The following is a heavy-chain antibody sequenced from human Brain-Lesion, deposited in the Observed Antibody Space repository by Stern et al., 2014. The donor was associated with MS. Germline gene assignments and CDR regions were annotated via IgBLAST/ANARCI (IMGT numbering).Heavy chain of an antibody. Sequence: VQLVESGPEVKKPGSSGQGSCKASGGTFGTYPITWLRQSPGQGLEWMGRIIPIFGSPNYAQKFQGRVTITADRSTTTVYMKLSSLKSDDAAVYYCAKDGPALVTNWFDPWGRGTLVTVSS. D-gene: IGHD5-18*01. J-gene: IGHJ5*02. CDR1: GGTFGTYP. CDR3: AKDGPALVTNWFDP. V-gene: IGHV1-69*06. CDR2: IIPIFGSP.